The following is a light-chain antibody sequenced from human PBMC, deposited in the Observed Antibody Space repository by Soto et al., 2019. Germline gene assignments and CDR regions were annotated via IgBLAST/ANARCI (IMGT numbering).Light chain of an antibody. V-gene: IGLV2-8*01. CDR1: SXDVGAYDY. Sequence: QSVLTQPHSASGSPGQSVTISFTGTSXDVGAYDYVSWYQQHPGKAPKLMIYEINKRPSGVPDRFSGSKSGNTASLTVSGLQAEDEADYYCSSFAGSNNFPYVLGIGTKV. J-gene: IGLJ1*01. CDR2: EIN. CDR3: SSFAGSNNFPYV.